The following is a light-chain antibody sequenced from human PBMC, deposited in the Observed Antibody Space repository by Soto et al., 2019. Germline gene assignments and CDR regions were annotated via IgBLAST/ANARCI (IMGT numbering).Light chain of an antibody. Sequence: QSVLTQPPSPSGTPGQRVTISCSGSSSNIGSNTVNWYQQLPGTAPKLLIYSNNQRPSGVPDRFSGSKSGTSASLAISGLQSEDEAEYYCAAWDDSLNGPVFGGGTKLTVL. J-gene: IGLJ2*01. V-gene: IGLV1-44*01. CDR2: SNN. CDR3: AAWDDSLNGPV. CDR1: SSNIGSNT.